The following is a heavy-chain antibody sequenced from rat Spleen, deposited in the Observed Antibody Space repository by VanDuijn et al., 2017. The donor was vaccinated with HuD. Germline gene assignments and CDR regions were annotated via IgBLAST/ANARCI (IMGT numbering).Heavy chain of an antibody. D-gene: IGHD1-9*01. CDR3: TREGMGITPLYFDY. CDR2: IWNGGST. V-gene: IGHV2-15*01. J-gene: IGHJ2*01. CDR1: GFSLTSYG. Sequence: QVQLKESGPGLVQPSQTLSLTCSVSGFSLTSYGVSWVRQPPGKGLEWIGAIWNGGSTDYNSALKSRLSISRDTSKSQVLLKLNILQTEDTAIYYCTREGMGITPLYFDYWGQGVMVTVSS.